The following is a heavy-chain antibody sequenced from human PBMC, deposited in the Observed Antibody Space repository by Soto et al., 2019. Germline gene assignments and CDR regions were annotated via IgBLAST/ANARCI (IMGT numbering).Heavy chain of an antibody. J-gene: IGHJ5*02. CDR3: AHFLYICSWYSRRSGDNWFDP. D-gene: IGHD6-13*01. Sequence: QITLKESGPTLVKPTQTLTLTCTFSGFSLSTSGVGVGWFRQPPGKALEWLALIYWDDDKRYSPSLKSRLTIPKDTPKNHVVLTMTNMDPVHTATYYCAHFLYICSWYSRRSGDNWFDPWGQGTLVTVSS. CDR1: GFSLSTSGVG. CDR2: IYWDDDK. V-gene: IGHV2-5*02.